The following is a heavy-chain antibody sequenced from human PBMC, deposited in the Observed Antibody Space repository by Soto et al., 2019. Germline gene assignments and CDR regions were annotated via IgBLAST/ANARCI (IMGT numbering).Heavy chain of an antibody. CDR2: IYYSGST. V-gene: IGHV4-39*01. D-gene: IGHD2-2*01. J-gene: IGHJ4*02. CDR3: ARQRASTVVPAAQFDY. Sequence: PSETLSLTCTVSGGSISSSSYYWGWIRQPPGKGLEWIGSIYYSGSTYYNPSLKSRVTISVDTSKNQFSLKLSSVTAADTAVYYCARQRASTVVPAAQFDYWGQGTLVTVSS. CDR1: GGSISSSSYY.